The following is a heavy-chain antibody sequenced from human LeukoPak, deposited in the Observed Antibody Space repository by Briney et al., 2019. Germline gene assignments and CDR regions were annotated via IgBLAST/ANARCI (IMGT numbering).Heavy chain of an antibody. D-gene: IGHD6-13*01. J-gene: IGHJ6*02. CDR1: GFTFSSYG. CDR2: RWATGSTK. Sequence: RRSLRLSCAASGFTFSSYGMHWVRQAPGKGLEWVGVRWATGSTKYYEDSVKGRCTISRDNSKKTLYLQMNSLRAEDTAVYYCARGQPPSYYDMDVWGQGATVIVAS. CDR3: ARGQPPSYYDMDV. V-gene: IGHV3-33*01.